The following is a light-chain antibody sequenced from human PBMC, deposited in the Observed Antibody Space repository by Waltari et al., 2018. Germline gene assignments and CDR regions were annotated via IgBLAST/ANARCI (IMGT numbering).Light chain of an antibody. Sequence: QSALTQPASVSGSPGQSITISCTATSSDVGSYDLVSWYQQHPGRAPKLMIYEGSKRPSGVSNRFSGSKSGDTASLTISGLQTEDEADYYCCSYAGSNWVFGGGTKLTVL. CDR1: SSDVGSYDL. V-gene: IGLV2-23*01. CDR2: EGS. CDR3: CSYAGSNWV. J-gene: IGLJ3*02.